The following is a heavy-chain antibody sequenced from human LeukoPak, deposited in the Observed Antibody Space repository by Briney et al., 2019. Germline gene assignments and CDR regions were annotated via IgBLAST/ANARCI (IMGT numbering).Heavy chain of an antibody. V-gene: IGHV4-59*08. D-gene: IGHD2-2*01. CDR2: LYFTGSA. CDR1: GDSISPYY. Sequence: KSSETLSLTCSVSGDSISPYYWHWIRRPPGKGLEWIGHLYFTGSASYNPSLESRVTMSVDTSKNLLSLNLYSVTAADTAVYYCARHPPVSASLPYAFDVWGQGRLVTVSS. CDR3: ARHPPVSASLPYAFDV. J-gene: IGHJ3*01.